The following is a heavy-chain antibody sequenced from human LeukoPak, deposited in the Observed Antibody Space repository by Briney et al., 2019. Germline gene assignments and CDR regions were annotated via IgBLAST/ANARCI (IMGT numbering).Heavy chain of an antibody. CDR3: ARIAAAGTDFDY. CDR1: GFTFSSYG. V-gene: IGHV3-33*01. CDR2: MWYDGGNK. Sequence: PGGSLRLSCAASGFTFSSYGMHWVRQAPGKGLEWVAVMWYDGGNKYYADSVKGRFTISRDNSKNTLYLQMNSLRAEDTAVYYCARIAAAGTDFDYWGQGTLVTVSS. D-gene: IGHD6-13*01. J-gene: IGHJ4*02.